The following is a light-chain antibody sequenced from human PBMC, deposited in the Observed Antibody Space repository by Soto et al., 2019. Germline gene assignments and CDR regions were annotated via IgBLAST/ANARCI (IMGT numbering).Light chain of an antibody. Sequence: EVVMTQSPATLSVSPGESATLSCRASQRISTNLAWYQHKPGQTPRLLIYDTSARATGVPARFSGSRSGPEFTLTINSLQSEDFAIYYCQRYNNWPLTFGGGTKVDIK. CDR2: DTS. CDR3: QRYNNWPLT. CDR1: QRISTN. V-gene: IGKV3-15*01. J-gene: IGKJ4*01.